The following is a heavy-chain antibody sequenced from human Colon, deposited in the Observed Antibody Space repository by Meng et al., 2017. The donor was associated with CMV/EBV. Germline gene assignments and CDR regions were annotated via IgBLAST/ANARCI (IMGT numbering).Heavy chain of an antibody. CDR2: ISNSGTT. CDR1: GVSVSNGYYY. CDR3: ARVRGGLGPGATTNWFDP. J-gene: IGHJ5*02. V-gene: IGHV4-61*01. D-gene: IGHD3-16*01. Sequence: SETLSLTCTVSGVSVSNGYYYWSWIRQPPGKGLEWIGYISNSGTTNYNPSLKSRVTISVDTPKNLFSLSLISVTAADTALYYCARVRGGLGPGATTNWFDPWGQGTQVTVSS.